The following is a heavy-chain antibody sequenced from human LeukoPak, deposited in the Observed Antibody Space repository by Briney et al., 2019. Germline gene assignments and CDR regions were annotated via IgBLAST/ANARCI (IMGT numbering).Heavy chain of an antibody. V-gene: IGHV1-2*02. J-gene: IGHJ5*02. D-gene: IGHD2-2*01. CDR3: ARYRPGKAALPAPTNWFDP. CDR2: VNPHRGGT. CDR1: GYTFTRFY. Sequence: ASLKVSFTAFGYTFTRFYMHWGGQAPGQRLEWVGWVNPHRGGTNYAQKFQGRVTMTRDTSISTAYMELSRLRSDDTAVYYCARYRPGKAALPAPTNWFDPWGQGTLVTVSS.